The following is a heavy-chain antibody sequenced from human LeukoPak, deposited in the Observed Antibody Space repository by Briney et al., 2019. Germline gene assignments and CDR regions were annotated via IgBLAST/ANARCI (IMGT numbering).Heavy chain of an antibody. CDR2: IYRSGNT. V-gene: IGHV3-66*01. J-gene: IGHJ4*02. D-gene: IGHD3-3*02. CDR3: ARDLLISNTWYLGDY. CDR1: GFTVNSNH. Sequence: PGGSLRLSCAVSGFTVNSNHMGWVRQAPGKGLEWVSVIYRSGNTNYADSVRGRFTISRDNSKNTLYLQMNSLRAEDTAVYYCARDLLISNTWYLGDYWGQGTLVTVSS.